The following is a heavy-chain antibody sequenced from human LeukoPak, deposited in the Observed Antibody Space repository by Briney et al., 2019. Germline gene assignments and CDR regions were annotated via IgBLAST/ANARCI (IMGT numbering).Heavy chain of an antibody. J-gene: IGHJ6*02. CDR2: ISGSGGST. V-gene: IGHV3-23*01. CDR3: AKPRPSFYGMDL. CDR1: GFTFSSYA. Sequence: GGSLRLSCAASGFTFSSYAMSWVRQAPGKGLEWVSAISGSGGSTYYADSVKGRFTISRDNSKNTLYLQMNSLRSEDTAGYYCAKPRPSFYGMDLWGQGNTVTVSS.